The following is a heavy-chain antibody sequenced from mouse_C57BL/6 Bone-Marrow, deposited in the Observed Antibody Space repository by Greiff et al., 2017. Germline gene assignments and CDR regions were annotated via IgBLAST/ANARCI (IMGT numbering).Heavy chain of an antibody. CDR1: GYTFTDYY. Sequence: EVQLQQSGPVLVKPGASVKMSCKASGYTFTDYYMNWVKQSNGKSLEWIGVINPYNGGTSYNQKFKGKATLTVDKSSSTAYMELNSLTAEDSAVYYCARKGYSNYEGPYYFDYWGQGTTLTVSS. CDR2: INPYNGGT. CDR3: ARKGYSNYEGPYYFDY. D-gene: IGHD2-5*01. V-gene: IGHV1-19*01. J-gene: IGHJ2*01.